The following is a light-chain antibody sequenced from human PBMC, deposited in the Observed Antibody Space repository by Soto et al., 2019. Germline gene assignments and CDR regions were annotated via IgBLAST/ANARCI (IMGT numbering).Light chain of an antibody. CDR2: AAS. Sequence: DLQMTQSPSSLSASVGDRVTITCRASQSISRYLNWYQQKTGQAPRLLIYAASTLESGVPSRFSGSGSGTDFTLTFSSLHPEDFTTYYCQQSFNPPRTFGQGTKVEIK. CDR1: QSISRY. CDR3: QQSFNPPRT. J-gene: IGKJ1*01. V-gene: IGKV1-39*01.